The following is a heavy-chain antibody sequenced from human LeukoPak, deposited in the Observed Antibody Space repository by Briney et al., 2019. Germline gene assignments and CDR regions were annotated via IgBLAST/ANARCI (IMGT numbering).Heavy chain of an antibody. V-gene: IGHV3-23*01. Sequence: GGSLRLSCADSGFTFSSYAMGWVRQAPGKGLEWVSSLSGSDDSAHYADSVKGRFTPSRDNSKNTLYLQMNSLRVEDTAVYYCAITLGVLEWIAWGQGTLVTVSS. CDR1: GFTFSSYA. D-gene: IGHD2-2*03. CDR2: LSGSDDSA. J-gene: IGHJ5*02. CDR3: AITLGVLEWIA.